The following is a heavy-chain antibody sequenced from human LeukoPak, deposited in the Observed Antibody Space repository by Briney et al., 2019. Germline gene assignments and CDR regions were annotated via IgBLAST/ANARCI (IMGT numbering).Heavy chain of an antibody. CDR1: GFTFSRFA. J-gene: IGHJ4*02. V-gene: IGHV3-48*02. Sequence: GGSLRLSCAASGFTFSRFAMNRVRQAPGKGLEWISYISSSSSAIYYVDSVKGRFTISRDNAKNSLYLQMSSLRDEDTAVYYCAQKGGTDHWGQGTLVTVSS. D-gene: IGHD2-15*01. CDR2: ISSSSSAI. CDR3: AQKGGTDH.